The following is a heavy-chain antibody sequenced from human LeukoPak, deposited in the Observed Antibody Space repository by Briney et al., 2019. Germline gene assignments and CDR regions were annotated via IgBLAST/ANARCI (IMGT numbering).Heavy chain of an antibody. Sequence: SETLSLTCSVSGYSISSGYYWGWIRPPPGKGLEWIGSIYQSGSTYYNPSLKSRGTISVDTSKNQFSLKLSSVTAADTAMYYCARLAWGRLDYWGQGTLFTVSS. J-gene: IGHJ4*02. V-gene: IGHV4-38-2*02. D-gene: IGHD7-27*01. CDR3: ARLAWGRLDY. CDR2: IYQSGST. CDR1: GYSISSGYY.